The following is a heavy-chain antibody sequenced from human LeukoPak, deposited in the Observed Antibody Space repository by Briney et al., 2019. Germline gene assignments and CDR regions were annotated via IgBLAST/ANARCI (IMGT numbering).Heavy chain of an antibody. CDR3: ASPYSRD. Sequence: LRLSCAASGFTLSDYYWSWIRQPPGKGLEWIGEINHSGSTNYNPSLKSRVTISVDTSKNQFSLKLSSVTAGDTAVYYCASPYSRDWGQGTLVTVSS. CDR2: INHSGST. V-gene: IGHV4-34*01. J-gene: IGHJ4*02. D-gene: IGHD6-13*01. CDR1: GFTLSDYY.